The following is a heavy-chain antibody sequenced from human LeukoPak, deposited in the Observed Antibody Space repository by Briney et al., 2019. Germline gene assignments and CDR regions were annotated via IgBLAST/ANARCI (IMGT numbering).Heavy chain of an antibody. J-gene: IGHJ4*02. Sequence: GESLKISCQSSGYNFTPYWIVWVRQMPGKGLEWMGITFAGYSYTIYSPSFQGQVTISVDKSISTAYLQWSSLKASDTAIYYCTRSPDIDILTGYSRYYFDYWGQGTLVTVSS. CDR2: TFAGYSYT. D-gene: IGHD3-9*01. V-gene: IGHV5-51*01. CDR3: TRSPDIDILTGYSRYYFDY. CDR1: GYNFTPYW.